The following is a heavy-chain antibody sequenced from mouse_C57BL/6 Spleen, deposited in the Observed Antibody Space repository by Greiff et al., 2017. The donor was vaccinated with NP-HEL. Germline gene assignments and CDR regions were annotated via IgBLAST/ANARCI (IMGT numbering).Heavy chain of an antibody. CDR2: IYPSDSET. CDR3: ARFTTVVAGDY. D-gene: IGHD1-1*01. CDR1: GYTFTSYW. V-gene: IGHV1-61*01. J-gene: IGHJ2*01. Sequence: QVQLQQPGAELVRPGSSVKLSCKASGYTFTSYWMDWVKQRPGQGLEWIGNIYPSDSETHYNQKFKDKATLTVDKSSSTAYMQLSSLTSEDSAVYYCARFTTVVAGDYWGQGTTLTVSS.